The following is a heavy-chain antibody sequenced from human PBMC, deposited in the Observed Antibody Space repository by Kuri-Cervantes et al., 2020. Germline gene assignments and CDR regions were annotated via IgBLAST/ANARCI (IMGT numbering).Heavy chain of an antibody. Sequence: GGSLRLSCAASGFTVSNNYMSWVRQAPGKGLEWVSVIYSGDSTYYADSVKGRFTISRHNSKNTLYLQMNSLRTDDTAVYYCARVGCSGGSCYMEYYYVDVWGKGTTVTVSS. J-gene: IGHJ6*03. V-gene: IGHV3-53*04. CDR1: GFTVSNNY. CDR2: IYSGDST. D-gene: IGHD2-15*01. CDR3: ARVGCSGGSCYMEYYYVDV.